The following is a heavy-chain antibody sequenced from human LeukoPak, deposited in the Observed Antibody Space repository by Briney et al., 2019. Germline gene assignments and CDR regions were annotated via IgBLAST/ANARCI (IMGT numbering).Heavy chain of an antibody. D-gene: IGHD6-6*01. J-gene: IGHJ4*02. CDR2: IIPIFGTA. V-gene: IGHV1-69*13. CDR3: ARGGYSSSSHFDY. CDR1: GGTFSSYA. Sequence: ASVKVSCKASGGTFSSYAISWVRQAPGQALEWMGRIIPIFGTANYAQKFQGRVTITADESTRTAYMELSSLRSEDTAVYYCARGGYSSSSHFDYWGQGTLVTVSS.